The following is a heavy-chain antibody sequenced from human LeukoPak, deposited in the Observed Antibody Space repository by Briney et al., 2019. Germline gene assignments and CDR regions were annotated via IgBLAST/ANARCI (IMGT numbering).Heavy chain of an antibody. J-gene: IGHJ4*02. Sequence: PSGTLSLTCAVSGGSISSSHWWSWVRQAPGKGLEWVSVIRGSGGSTYYADSVKGRFTISRDNSKNTLYLQMNSLRAEDTAVYYCAKPLRTIFGIIIDKYFDYWGQGTLVTVSS. D-gene: IGHD3-3*01. CDR2: IRGSGGST. CDR1: GGSISSSH. CDR3: AKPLRTIFGIIIDKYFDY. V-gene: IGHV3-23*01.